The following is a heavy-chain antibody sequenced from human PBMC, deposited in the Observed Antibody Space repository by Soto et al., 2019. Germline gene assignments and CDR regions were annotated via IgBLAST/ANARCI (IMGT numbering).Heavy chain of an antibody. V-gene: IGHV5-51*01. J-gene: IGHJ4*02. Sequence: PGESLKIACKGSGYSFTNYWIGWVRQMPGKGLEWMAITNPGDSESIYSPSFQGQVTISADKSISTAYLQWNSLKASDTAMYYCPSPSNNYVAYWAQGTLATVSS. CDR3: PSPSNNYVAY. D-gene: IGHD4-4*01. CDR2: TNPGDSES. CDR1: GYSFTNYW.